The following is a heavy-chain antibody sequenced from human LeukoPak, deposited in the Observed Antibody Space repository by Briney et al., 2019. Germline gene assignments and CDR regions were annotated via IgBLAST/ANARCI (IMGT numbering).Heavy chain of an antibody. V-gene: IGHV4-34*01. D-gene: IGHD2-2*01. CDR2: INHSGST. CDR1: GGSFSGYY. CDR3: ARRGVVPAAMGGGNWFDP. J-gene: IGHJ5*02. Sequence: SSETLSLTCAVYGGSFSGYYWSWIRQPPGKGLEWIGEINHSGSTNYNPSLKSRVTISVDTSKNQFSLKLSSVTAADMAVYYCARRGVVPAAMGGGNWFDPWGQGTLVTVSS.